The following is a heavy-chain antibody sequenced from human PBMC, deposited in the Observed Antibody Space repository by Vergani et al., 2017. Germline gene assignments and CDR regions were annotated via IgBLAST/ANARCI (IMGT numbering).Heavy chain of an antibody. Sequence: EVQLVESGGGLVQPGGSLRLSCAASGFTFSSYSMNWVRQAPGKGLEWVSYISSSSSTIYYADSVKGRFTISRDNAKNSLYLQMNSLRAEDTAVYYCARDHNGKYYYYMDVWGKGTTVTVSS. CDR2: ISSSSSTI. CDR3: ARDHNGKYYYYMDV. D-gene: IGHD1-14*01. J-gene: IGHJ6*03. CDR1: GFTFSSYS. V-gene: IGHV3-48*04.